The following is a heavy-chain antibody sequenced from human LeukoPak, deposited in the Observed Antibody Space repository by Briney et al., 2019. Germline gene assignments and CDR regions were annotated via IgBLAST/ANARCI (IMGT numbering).Heavy chain of an antibody. V-gene: IGHV4-39*07. CDR2: IYYSGST. CDR1: GGSISSSSYY. CDR3: ARDRTGVLETRFDP. J-gene: IGHJ5*02. Sequence: KPSEPLSLTCTVSGGSISSSSYYWGWIRQPPGKGLEWIVSIYYSGSTYYNPSLESRVTISVDTSKNQFSLKLSSVTAADTAVYYCARDRTGVLETRFDPWGQGTLVTVSS. D-gene: IGHD3-3*01.